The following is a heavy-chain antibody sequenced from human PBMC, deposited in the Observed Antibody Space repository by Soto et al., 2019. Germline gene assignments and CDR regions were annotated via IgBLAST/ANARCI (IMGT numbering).Heavy chain of an antibody. CDR2: IRSKAYGGTT. CDR1: GFTFGDYA. Sequence: GGSLRLSCTASGFTFGDYAMSWFRQAPGKGLEWVGFIRSKAYGGTTEYAASVKGRFTISRDDSKSIAYLQMNSLKTEDTAVYYCTTAILTGYFGAFDIWGQGTMVTVSS. V-gene: IGHV3-49*03. D-gene: IGHD3-9*01. CDR3: TTAILTGYFGAFDI. J-gene: IGHJ3*02.